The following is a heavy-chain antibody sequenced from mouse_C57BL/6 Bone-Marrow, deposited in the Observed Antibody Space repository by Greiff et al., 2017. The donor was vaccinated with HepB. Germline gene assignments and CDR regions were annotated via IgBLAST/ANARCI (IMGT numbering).Heavy chain of an antibody. CDR2: TVPGRGST. CDR3: ARARDSYYVHDYYAMDY. J-gene: IGHJ4*01. V-gene: IGHV1-56*01. D-gene: IGHD2-12*01. CDR1: GYTFTSHW. Sequence: QVQLQQSGPELVRPGDTVKISCKAPGYTFTSHWMEGVRQRPGQGLERIGETVPGRGSTNYNEKFKGKATLTVDKSSSTAYMQLSSLTFEGSAVYFCARARDSYYVHDYYAMDYYGRGTSVTVTA.